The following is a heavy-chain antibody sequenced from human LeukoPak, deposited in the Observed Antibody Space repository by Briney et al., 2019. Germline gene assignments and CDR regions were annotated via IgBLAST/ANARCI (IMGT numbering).Heavy chain of an antibody. CDR2: IRYGGSND. CDR1: GFTFSTYS. J-gene: IGHJ6*03. V-gene: IGHV3-30*02. Sequence: WGSLSLSRAASGFTFSTYSLHWVRQPPGKGLEGVAFIRYGGSNDYYADSVRGRFSISRDNSKNTLYLQMSSLTPEDTAVYYCAKDLFTEWLPMDVWRKGTTVTVSS. CDR3: AKDLFTEWLPMDV. D-gene: IGHD3-3*01.